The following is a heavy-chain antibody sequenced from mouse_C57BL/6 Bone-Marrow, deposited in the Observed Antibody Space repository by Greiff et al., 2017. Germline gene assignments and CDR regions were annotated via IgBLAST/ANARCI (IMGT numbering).Heavy chain of an antibody. Sequence: QVQLQQSGAELVKPGASVKLSCKASGYTFTEYTIHWVKQRSGQGLEWIGWFYPGSGSIKYNEKFKDKATLTADKSSSTVYMELSRLTSEDSAVYFCARHEDNSNYGDYYAMDYWGQGTSVTVSS. CDR1: GYTFTEYT. V-gene: IGHV1-62-2*01. CDR2: FYPGSGSI. J-gene: IGHJ4*01. D-gene: IGHD2-5*01. CDR3: ARHEDNSNYGDYYAMDY.